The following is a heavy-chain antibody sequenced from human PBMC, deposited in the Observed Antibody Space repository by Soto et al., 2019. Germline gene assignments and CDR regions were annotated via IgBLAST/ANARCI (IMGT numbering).Heavy chain of an antibody. V-gene: IGHV3-66*01. J-gene: IGHJ6*02. D-gene: IGHD2-15*01. Sequence: EVHLVESGGGLVQPGGSLRLSCAASGFTVSSKYMSWVRQAPGKGLEWVSLIQSGGPTYYADSVKGRFTISRDTSENTLHLQMDSLRAEDTAGYYCARDDVLCDGGRCYGVPLDVWGQGTTVTVSS. CDR1: GFTVSSKY. CDR2: IQSGGPT. CDR3: ARDDVLCDGGRCYGVPLDV.